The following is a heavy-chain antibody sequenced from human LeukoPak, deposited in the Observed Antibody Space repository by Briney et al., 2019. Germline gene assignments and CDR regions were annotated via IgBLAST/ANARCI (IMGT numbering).Heavy chain of an antibody. CDR3: ASEDIVVVPAAIPADY. CDR2: ISSSSSYI. V-gene: IGHV3-21*01. CDR1: GFTFSSYS. J-gene: IGHJ4*02. D-gene: IGHD2-2*02. Sequence: GGSLRLSCAASGFTFSSYSMNWVRQAPGKGLEWVSSISSSSSYIYYADSVKGRFTISRDNAKNSLYLQMNSLRAEDTAVYYCASEDIVVVPAAIPADYWGQGTLVTVSS.